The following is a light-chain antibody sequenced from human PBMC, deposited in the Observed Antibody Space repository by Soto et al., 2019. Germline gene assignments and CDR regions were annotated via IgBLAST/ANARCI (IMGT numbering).Light chain of an antibody. CDR3: QQYRSYPYT. V-gene: IGKV1-5*01. Sequence: DIQMTQSPSTLSASVGERVTITCRASQSISSWLAWYQQKPGQAPKLLIYDASSLESGVPSRFSGSGSGTEFTLIISSLQPDDFSTYYGQQYRSYPYTFGQGTKLEIK. J-gene: IGKJ2*01. CDR2: DAS. CDR1: QSISSW.